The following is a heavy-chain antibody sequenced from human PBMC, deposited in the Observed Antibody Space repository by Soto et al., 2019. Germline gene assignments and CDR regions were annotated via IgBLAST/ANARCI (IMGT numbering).Heavy chain of an antibody. Sequence: QVQLVESGGGVVQPGRSLRLSCAASGFTFSSYAMHWVRQAPGKGLEWVAVISYDGSNKYYADSVKGRFTISRDHSKNTLYLQMNSLRAEDTAVYYCASVISSGYYSYAFDIWGQGTMVTVSS. CDR1: GFTFSSYA. J-gene: IGHJ3*02. V-gene: IGHV3-30-3*01. D-gene: IGHD3-22*01. CDR3: ASVISSGYYSYAFDI. CDR2: ISYDGSNK.